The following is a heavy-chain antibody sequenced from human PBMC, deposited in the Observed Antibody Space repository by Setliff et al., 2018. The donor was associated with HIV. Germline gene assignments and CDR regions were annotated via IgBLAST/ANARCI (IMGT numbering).Heavy chain of an antibody. CDR1: GDIFSRYG. CDR2: ILPIYGTA. Sequence: SVKVSCKASGDIFSRYGISWVRQAPGQGLEWMGEILPIYGTATSAQKFQGRVTITADESTSTAYMELSTLRSEDTAVYFCARDGGYSGHQWFGDAFDIWGQGTMVTVSS. D-gene: IGHD5-12*01. CDR3: ARDGGYSGHQWFGDAFDI. J-gene: IGHJ3*02. V-gene: IGHV1-69*13.